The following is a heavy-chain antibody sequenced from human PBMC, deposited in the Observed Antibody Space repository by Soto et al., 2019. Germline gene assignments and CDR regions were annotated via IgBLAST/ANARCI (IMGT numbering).Heavy chain of an antibody. V-gene: IGHV3-23*01. CDR1: GGSISSSSYY. J-gene: IGHJ3*01. CDR3: AIAGFGAYDV. CDR2: VSNGGNSR. D-gene: IGHD3-16*01. Sequence: ETLSLTCTVSGGSISSSSYYWGWIRQPPGKGLEWVASVSNGGNSRYYADSVKGRFIISRDNSRDTVYLQMNSLRDEDTAVYYCAIAGFGAYDVWGQGTKVTVSS.